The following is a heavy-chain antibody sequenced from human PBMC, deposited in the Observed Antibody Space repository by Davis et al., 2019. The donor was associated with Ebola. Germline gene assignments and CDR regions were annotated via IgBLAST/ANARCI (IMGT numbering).Heavy chain of an antibody. CDR3: ARGRRRVWFRVQDTTQNWFDP. CDR1: GGSFSGYY. J-gene: IGHJ5*02. Sequence: SETLSLTCAVYGGSFSGYYWSWIRQPPGKGLEWIGEINHSGSTNYNPSLKSRVTISVDTSKNQFSLKLSSVTAADTAVYYCARGRRRVWFRVQDTTQNWFDPWGQGTLVTVSS. V-gene: IGHV4-34*01. CDR2: INHSGST. D-gene: IGHD3-10*01.